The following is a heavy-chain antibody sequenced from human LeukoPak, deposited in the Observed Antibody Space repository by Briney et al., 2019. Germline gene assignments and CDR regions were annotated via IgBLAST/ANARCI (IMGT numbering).Heavy chain of an antibody. CDR3: ARGGTTVTLNASDF. CDR2: ISSDGDST. CDR1: RFTFSSYA. J-gene: IGHJ3*01. V-gene: IGHV3-64*01. Sequence: GGSLRLSCAASRFTFSSYALHWVRQAPGKGLEYVSSISSDGDSTYYASSVTGRFTISRDNSKNTLYLHMGSLRADDMAVYYCARGGTTVTLNASDFWGQGTLVTVSS. D-gene: IGHD4-17*01.